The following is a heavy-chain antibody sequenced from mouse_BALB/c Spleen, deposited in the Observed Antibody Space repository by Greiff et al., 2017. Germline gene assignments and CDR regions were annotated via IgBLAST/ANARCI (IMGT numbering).Heavy chain of an antibody. CDR2: ILPGSGST. Sequence: QVQLKESGAELMKPGASVKISCKATGYTFSSYWIEWVKQRPGHGLEWIGEILPGSGSTNYNEKFKGKATFTADTSSNTAYMQLSSLTSEDSAVYYCARYSTMIKYWYFDVWGAGTTVTVSS. D-gene: IGHD2-4*01. V-gene: IGHV1-9*01. CDR1: GYTFSSYW. CDR3: ARYSTMIKYWYFDV. J-gene: IGHJ1*01.